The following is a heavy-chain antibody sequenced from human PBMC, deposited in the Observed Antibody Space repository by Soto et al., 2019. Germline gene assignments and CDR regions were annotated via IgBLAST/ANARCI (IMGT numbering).Heavy chain of an antibody. Sequence: GGSLRLSCSASGITFGSSAIHWVRQAPGKGLEYVSAINGNGGFTYYADSVKGRFTISRDNSKNTLYLQMSSLRADGTALYYCLKSQYISTWNPYFDYWCQGTLVTVSS. D-gene: IGHD6-13*01. J-gene: IGHJ4*02. CDR2: INGNGGFT. CDR3: LKSQYISTWNPYFDY. V-gene: IGHV3-64D*08. CDR1: GITFGSSA.